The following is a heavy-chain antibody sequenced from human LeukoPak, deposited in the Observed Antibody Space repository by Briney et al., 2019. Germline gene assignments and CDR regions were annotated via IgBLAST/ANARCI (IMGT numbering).Heavy chain of an antibody. J-gene: IGHJ2*01. CDR3: AKDQSYYYDSSWYFDL. D-gene: IGHD3-22*01. V-gene: IGHV3-23*01. CDR2: ISGSGGST. Sequence: PGGSLRLSCAASGFTFSSYAMSWVRQAPGKGLEWVSAISGSGGSTYYADSVKGRFTTSRDNSKNTLYLQMNSLRAKDTAVYYCAKDQSYYYDSSWYFDLWGRGTLVTVSS. CDR1: GFTFSSYA.